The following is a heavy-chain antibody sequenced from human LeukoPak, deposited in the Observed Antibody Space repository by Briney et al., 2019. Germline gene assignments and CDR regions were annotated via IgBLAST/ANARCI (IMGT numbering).Heavy chain of an antibody. Sequence: GGSLRLSCAVSGFNLDIAWMNWVRQAPGEGLEWVGRIKSKNDGAATDYAAPVRGRFTISIDDSKNMLYLQMNSLKTEDTAVYYCVSRDAYKPRYFMDVWGKGTTVTVSS. J-gene: IGHJ6*03. CDR1: GFNLDIAW. D-gene: IGHD5-24*01. CDR3: VSRDAYKPRYFMDV. V-gene: IGHV3-15*01. CDR2: IKSKNDGAAT.